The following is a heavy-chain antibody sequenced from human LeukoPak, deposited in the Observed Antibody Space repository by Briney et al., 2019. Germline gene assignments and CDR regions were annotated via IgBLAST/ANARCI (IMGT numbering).Heavy chain of an antibody. D-gene: IGHD5-12*01. J-gene: IGHJ6*03. CDR1: GDSITGYY. CDR2: IYYTGNT. CDR3: ARASGYSGYDWGYYYYYYMDV. V-gene: IGHV4-39*07. Sequence: PSETLSLTCSVSGDSITGYYWGWIRQPPGKGLEWIGNIYYTGNTYYNSSLKSRVTISLDTSKNQFSLKLSSVTAADTAVYYCARASGYSGYDWGYYYYYYMDVWGKGTTVTVSS.